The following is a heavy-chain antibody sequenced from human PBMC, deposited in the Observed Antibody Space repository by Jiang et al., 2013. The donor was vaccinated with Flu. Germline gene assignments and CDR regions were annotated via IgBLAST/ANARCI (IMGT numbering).Heavy chain of an antibody. CDR3: ARNRSGYYGNAFDI. D-gene: IGHD3-22*01. CDR1: GYSFTSFR. J-gene: IGHJ3*02. CDR2: INPSDSDT. V-gene: IGHV5-51*01. Sequence: GAEVKKPGESLKISCKGSGYSFTSFRIGWVRQMPGKGLEWMGIINPSDSDTKYSPSFQGHVTFSADKSINTVYLQWSSLEASDTAIYFCARNRSGYYGNAFDIWGEGTMVTSLQ.